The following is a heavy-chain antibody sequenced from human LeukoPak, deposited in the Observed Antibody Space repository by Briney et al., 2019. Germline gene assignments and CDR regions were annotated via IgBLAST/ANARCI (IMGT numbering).Heavy chain of an antibody. J-gene: IGHJ3*02. D-gene: IGHD3-22*01. CDR1: GFTFSSYS. CDR2: ISSSSSYI. Sequence: PGGSLRLSCAASGFTFSSYSMNWVRQAPGKGLEWVSSISSSSSYIYYADPVKGRFTISRDNAKNSLYLQMNSLRAEDTAVYYCASQIVVVISDAFDIWGQGTMVTVSS. V-gene: IGHV3-21*01. CDR3: ASQIVVVISDAFDI.